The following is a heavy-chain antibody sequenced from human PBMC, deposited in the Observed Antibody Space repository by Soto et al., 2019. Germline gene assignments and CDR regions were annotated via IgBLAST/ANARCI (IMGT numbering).Heavy chain of an antibody. D-gene: IGHD3-10*01. CDR2: IYYSGST. Sequence: SETLSLTCTVSDDSISSGDYYWSWIRQSPGKGLEWIGYIYYSGSTYYNPSLKSRVTISVDTSKNQFSLRLRSVTAADTAVYYCARDTFYRGTGTYHNFYYFGSWGQGTPVTSPQ. CDR1: DDSISSGDYY. CDR3: ARDTFYRGTGTYHNFYYFGS. J-gene: IGHJ4*01. V-gene: IGHV4-30-4*01.